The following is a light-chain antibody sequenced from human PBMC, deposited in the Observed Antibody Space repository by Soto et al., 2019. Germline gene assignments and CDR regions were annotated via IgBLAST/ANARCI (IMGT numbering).Light chain of an antibody. J-gene: IGKJ1*01. CDR3: QQLNTYPRT. V-gene: IGKV1-9*01. Sequence: DIQLTQSPSFLSASVGDRVTITCRASQGVSTFLAWYQQKPGKAPNLLIYAASTLQSGVPSRFSGSGSGTDFTLTIRSLQPEDFATYYCQQLNTYPRTFGQGTKVDIK. CDR2: AAS. CDR1: QGVSTF.